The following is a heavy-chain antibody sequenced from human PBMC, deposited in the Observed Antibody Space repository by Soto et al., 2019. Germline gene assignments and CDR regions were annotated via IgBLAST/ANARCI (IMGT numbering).Heavy chain of an antibody. Sequence: ASVKVSCKASGYTFTSYGISWVRQAPGQGLEWMGWISAYNGNTNYAQKLQGRVTMTTDTSTSTAYMELRSLRSDDTAVYYCARVGRQLRFLEWLLGEGNWFDPWGQGTLVTVSS. CDR1: GYTFTSYG. V-gene: IGHV1-18*01. CDR3: ARVGRQLRFLEWLLGEGNWFDP. CDR2: ISAYNGNT. J-gene: IGHJ5*02. D-gene: IGHD3-3*01.